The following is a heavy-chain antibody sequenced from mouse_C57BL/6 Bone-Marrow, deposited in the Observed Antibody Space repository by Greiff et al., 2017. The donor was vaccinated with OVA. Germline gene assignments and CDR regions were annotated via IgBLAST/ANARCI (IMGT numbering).Heavy chain of an antibody. D-gene: IGHD1-1*01. J-gene: IGHJ2*01. V-gene: IGHV1-55*01. CDR3: ARGRVGLLLRY. CDR2: IYPGSGST. Sequence: VQLQQPGAELVKPGASVKMSCKASGYTFTSYWITWVKQRPGQGLAWIGDIYPGSGSTNYNEKFKSKATLTVDTSSSTAYMQLSSLTSEDSAVYYCARGRVGLLLRYWGQGTTLTVSS. CDR1: GYTFTSYW.